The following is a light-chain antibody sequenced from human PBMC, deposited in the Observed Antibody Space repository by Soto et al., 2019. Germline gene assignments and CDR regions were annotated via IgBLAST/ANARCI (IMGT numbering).Light chain of an antibody. CDR3: QHYNSYPEA. Sequence: DRVLAHSRDAVSVSLGERATINCKSSQRVLYSPNNRDYLAWYQQKPGKAPKLLIYAASTLQSGVPSRFSGSGSGTEFTLTISNLQPDDFATYYCQHYNSYPEAFGQGTKVDNK. J-gene: IGKJ1*01. CDR2: AAS. V-gene: IGKV4-1*01. CDR1: QRVLYSPNNRDY.